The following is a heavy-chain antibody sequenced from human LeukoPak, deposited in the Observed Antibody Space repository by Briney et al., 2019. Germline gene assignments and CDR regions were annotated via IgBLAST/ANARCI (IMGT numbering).Heavy chain of an antibody. V-gene: IGHV3-15*01. Sequence: PGGSLRPSYAASGFSTSNAWRCWGRPAPGEGVWWGGRIKNKAGGETTDYAAPVKGRFSISRDDSENMLYLQLNSLKIEDTAVYYCTTDGIRVYAAFDVWGQGTMVTVSS. CDR2: IKNKAGGETT. D-gene: IGHD2/OR15-2a*01. CDR3: TTDGIRVYAAFDV. CDR1: GFSTSNAW. J-gene: IGHJ3*01.